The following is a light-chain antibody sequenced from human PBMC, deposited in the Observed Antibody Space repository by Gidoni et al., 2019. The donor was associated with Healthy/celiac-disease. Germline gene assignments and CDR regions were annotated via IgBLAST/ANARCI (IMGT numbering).Light chain of an antibody. CDR1: QSVSSSY. CDR3: QQYGSSQYT. CDR2: GAS. V-gene: IGKV3-20*01. Sequence: IVLTQSPGTLSLSPGERATLSCRASQSVSSSYLAWYQQKPGQAPRLLIYGASSRATGSPDRFSGSGSGTDFTLTISRLEPEDFAVYYWQQYGSSQYTFGQGTKLEIK. J-gene: IGKJ2*01.